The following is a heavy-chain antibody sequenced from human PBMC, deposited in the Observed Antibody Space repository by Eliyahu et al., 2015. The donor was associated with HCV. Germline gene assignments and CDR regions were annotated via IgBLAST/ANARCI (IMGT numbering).Heavy chain of an antibody. V-gene: IGHV4-39*02. J-gene: IGHJ5*02. CDR2: IYYSGST. D-gene: IGHD2-2*01. CDR3: AREVRLVQGWFDP. Sequence: QLQLQESGPGLVKPSETLSLTCTVSXXXISSSSYXWGWIRXPPGKGLEWIGSIYYSGSTYYNPSLKSRVTISVDTSKNQFSLKLSSVTAADTAVYYCAREVRLVQGWFDPWGQGTLVTVSS. CDR1: XXXISSSSYX.